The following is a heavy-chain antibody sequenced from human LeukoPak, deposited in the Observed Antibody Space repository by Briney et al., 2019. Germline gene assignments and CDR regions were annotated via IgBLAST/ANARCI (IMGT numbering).Heavy chain of an antibody. J-gene: IGHJ3*02. CDR3: ARHREKSPRHAFDI. V-gene: IGHV4-30-4*01. CDR1: GGSISSGGSS. CDR2: IYYSGST. Sequence: PSQTLSLTCTVSGGSISSGGSSWSWIRQHPGKGLEWIGYIYYSGSTYYNPSLKSRVTISVDTSKNQFSLKLSSVTAADTAVYYCARHREKSPRHAFDIWGQGTMVTVSS.